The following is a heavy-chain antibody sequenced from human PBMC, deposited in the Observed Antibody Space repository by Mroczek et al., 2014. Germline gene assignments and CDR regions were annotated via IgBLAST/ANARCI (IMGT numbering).Heavy chain of an antibody. D-gene: IGHD1-26*01. V-gene: IGHV4-39*01. J-gene: IGHJ4*02. Sequence: QLQSGPGXVSLETLSLTCTVSGDSINSDTYYWGWIRQPPGKGLEWIGSIYYTGTTYYNPSLKSRVTIFVDTSKNQFSLKVFSVTAADTAVYYCAAYGRRWDFNDRVYFFDYWGQGTQVTVSS. CDR3: AAYGRRWDFNDRVYFFDY. CDR2: IYYTGTT. CDR1: GDSINSDTYY.